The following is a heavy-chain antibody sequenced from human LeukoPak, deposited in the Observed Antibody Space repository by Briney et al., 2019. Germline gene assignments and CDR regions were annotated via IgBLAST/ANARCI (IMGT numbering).Heavy chain of an antibody. D-gene: IGHD3-3*01. J-gene: IGHJ3*02. CDR1: GFIVSNKY. CDR3: ARLSKLSAIRFYDAFDI. CDR2: IYIDGST. Sequence: GGSLRLSCAASGFIVSNKYMSWVRQAPGKGLEWVSVIYIDGSTYYSDSVKGRFTFSRDNFQNQLYLQTNSLRAEDTAVYYGARLSKLSAIRFYDAFDIWGQGTMVTVSS. V-gene: IGHV3-53*01.